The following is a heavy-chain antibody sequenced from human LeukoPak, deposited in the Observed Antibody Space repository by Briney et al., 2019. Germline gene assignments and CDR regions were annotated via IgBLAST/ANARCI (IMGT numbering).Heavy chain of an antibody. Sequence: ASVKVSCKASGYTFTGYYMHWARQAPGQGLEWMGWINPNSGGTNYAQKFQGRVTMTRDTSISTAYMELSRPRSDDTAVYYCARGGSYYDSSGYYDAFDIWGQGTMVTVSS. D-gene: IGHD3-22*01. J-gene: IGHJ3*02. CDR3: ARGGSYYDSSGYYDAFDI. CDR2: INPNSGGT. V-gene: IGHV1-2*02. CDR1: GYTFTGYY.